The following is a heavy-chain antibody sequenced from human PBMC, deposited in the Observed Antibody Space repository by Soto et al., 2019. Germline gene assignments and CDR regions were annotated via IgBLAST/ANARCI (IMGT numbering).Heavy chain of an antibody. CDR1: RFSLSTSGVG. CDR2: IYLDDDK. Sequence: QITLKESGPPRVKPTQTLTLTCTFSRFSLSTSGVGVGWIRQPPGKALEWLALIYLDDDKRYSPSLKSRLTSTQDTTKNPVVLTRTDVDPVDTATYYCAQRRRGSYFDSWGQGTLVPVSS. D-gene: IGHD3-16*01. J-gene: IGHJ4*02. V-gene: IGHV2-5*02. CDR3: AQRRRGSYFDS.